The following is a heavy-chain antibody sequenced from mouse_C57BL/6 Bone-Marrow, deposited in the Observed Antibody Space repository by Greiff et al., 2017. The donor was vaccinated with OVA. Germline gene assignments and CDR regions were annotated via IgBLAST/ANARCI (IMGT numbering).Heavy chain of an antibody. Sequence: VQLQQPGAELVMPGASVKLSCKASGYTFTSYWMHWVKQRPGQGLEWIGEIDPSDSYTNYNQKFKGKSTLTVDKSTSTAYMQLSSLTSEDSAVHYCAREVLTGSYYFDYWGQGTTLTVSS. CDR1: GYTFTSYW. CDR3: AREVLTGSYYFDY. J-gene: IGHJ2*01. V-gene: IGHV1-69*01. CDR2: IDPSDSYT. D-gene: IGHD4-1*01.